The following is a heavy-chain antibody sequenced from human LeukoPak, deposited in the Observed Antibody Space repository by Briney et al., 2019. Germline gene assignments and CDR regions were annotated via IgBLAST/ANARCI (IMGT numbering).Heavy chain of an antibody. D-gene: IGHD3-3*01. CDR2: IYHSGST. CDR3: ARAQYDFWSGYSHYYMDV. J-gene: IGHJ6*03. Sequence: PSGTLSLTCAVSGGSISSSNWWSWVRQPPGKGLEWIGEIYHSGSTNYNPSLKSRVTISVDKSKNQFSLKLSSVTAADTAVYYCARAQYDFWSGYSHYYMDVWGKGTTVTVSS. CDR1: GGSISSSNW. V-gene: IGHV4-4*02.